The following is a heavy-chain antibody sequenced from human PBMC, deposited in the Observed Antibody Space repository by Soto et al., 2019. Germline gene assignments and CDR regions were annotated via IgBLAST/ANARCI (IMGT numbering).Heavy chain of an antibody. D-gene: IGHD2-15*01. CDR1: GGSFSGYY. J-gene: IGHJ6*03. CDR3: ARGSKGYCSGGSCYPTRYYYYYMDV. CDR2: INHSGST. Sequence: SETLSLTCAVYGGSFSGYYWSWIRQPPGKGLEWIGEINHSGSTNYNPSLKSRVTISVDTSKNQFSLKLSSVTAADTAVYYCARGSKGYCSGGSCYPTRYYYYYMDVWGKGTTVTVLL. V-gene: IGHV4-34*01.